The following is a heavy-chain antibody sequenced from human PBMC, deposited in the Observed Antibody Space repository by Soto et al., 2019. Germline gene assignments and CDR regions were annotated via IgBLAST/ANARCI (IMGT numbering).Heavy chain of an antibody. CDR2: ISSVDGNT. Sequence: QVHLVQSGGEVKKPGASVKVSCTASGYTFSSHGISWVRQAPGQGIEWMGGISSVDGNTNSVQRLQGRVALTTDAATSTAYMELRSLRSDDTAVYYCARGGDYYYGLDVWGQGTTVTVSS. CDR1: GYTFSSHG. CDR3: ARGGDYYYGLDV. J-gene: IGHJ6*02. D-gene: IGHD3-16*01. V-gene: IGHV1-18*01.